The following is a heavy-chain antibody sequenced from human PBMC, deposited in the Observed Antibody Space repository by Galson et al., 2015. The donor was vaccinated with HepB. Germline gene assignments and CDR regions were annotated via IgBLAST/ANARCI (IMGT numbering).Heavy chain of an antibody. Sequence: SLRLSCAASGFTFSSYAMHWVRQAPGKGLEWVAVISYDGSNKYYADSVKGRFTSSRDNSKNTLYLQMNSMRADDTAVYYCARIWVGGAGGSYYISGAFDIWVQGTMVTVSS. CDR3: ARIWVGGAGGSYYISGAFDI. CDR2: ISYDGSNK. D-gene: IGHD1-26*01. CDR1: GFTFSSYA. V-gene: IGHV3-30-3*01. J-gene: IGHJ3*02.